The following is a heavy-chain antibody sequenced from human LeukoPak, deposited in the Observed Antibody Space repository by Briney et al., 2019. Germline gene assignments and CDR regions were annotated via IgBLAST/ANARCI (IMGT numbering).Heavy chain of an antibody. CDR2: ISGSGGST. J-gene: IGHJ3*02. D-gene: IGHD3-3*01. CDR1: GFTFSSYA. CDR3: AKDAPLPIFGVVTATYAAFDI. V-gene: IGHV3-23*01. Sequence: PGGSLRLSCAASGFTFSSYAMSWVRQAPGKGLEWVAAISGSGGSTYYADSVKRRFTISRDNSKNTLYMKMNSLRAEDTAVYYCAKDAPLPIFGVVTATYAAFDIWGQGKMVTVSS.